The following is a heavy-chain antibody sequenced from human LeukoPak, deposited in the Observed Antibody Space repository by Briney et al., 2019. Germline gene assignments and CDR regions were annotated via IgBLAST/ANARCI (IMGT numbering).Heavy chain of an antibody. CDR2: INPNSGGT. CDR3: ARDLLHVYYYDSSGYVRGAFDI. D-gene: IGHD3-22*01. CDR1: GYTFTGYY. Sequence: ASVKVSCKASGYTFTGYYLHWVRQAPGQGLEWMGWINPNSGGTKSTQKFQGRVTMARDTSISTAYMGLSRLRSDDTAVYYCARDLLHVYYYDSSGYVRGAFDIWGQGTMVTVSS. V-gene: IGHV1-2*02. J-gene: IGHJ3*02.